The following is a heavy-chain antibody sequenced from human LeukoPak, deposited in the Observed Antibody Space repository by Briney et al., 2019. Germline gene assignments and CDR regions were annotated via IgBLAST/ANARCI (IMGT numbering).Heavy chain of an antibody. Sequence: PSETLSLTCSVSGYSISSGFYWAWIRQSPGKGLEWIGFIYRDGRRSYNPSLKTRVTISVDMSENQFSLGLTSVTASDTALYYCVRSNGNYHYMDVWGKGTTVTVSS. J-gene: IGHJ6*03. CDR1: GYSISSGFY. CDR3: VRSNGNYHYMDV. V-gene: IGHV4-38-2*02. D-gene: IGHD2-8*01. CDR2: IYRDGRR.